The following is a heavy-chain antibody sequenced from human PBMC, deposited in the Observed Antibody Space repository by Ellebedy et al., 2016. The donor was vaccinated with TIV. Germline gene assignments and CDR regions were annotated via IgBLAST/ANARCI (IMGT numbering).Heavy chain of an antibody. Sequence: PGGSLRLSCAASGFTFSDYYMSWVRQAPGKGLEWVSYINIGGSYTNYAYSVKGRFTISRDDAKKSLYLQMNSLRVEDTAVYYCATQSFSGYGFTDYDYWGQGTLVTVSS. V-gene: IGHV3-11*06. D-gene: IGHD5-12*01. J-gene: IGHJ4*02. CDR1: GFTFSDYY. CDR3: ATQSFSGYGFTDYDY. CDR2: INIGGSYT.